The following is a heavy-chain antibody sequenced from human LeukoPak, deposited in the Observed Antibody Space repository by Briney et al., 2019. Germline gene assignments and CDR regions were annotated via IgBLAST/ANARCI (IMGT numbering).Heavy chain of an antibody. J-gene: IGHJ5*02. CDR3: ARGCDAYYYGSGGVSGQNWFDP. CDR1: GGSFSGYY. D-gene: IGHD3-10*01. CDR2: INHSGST. Sequence: SETLSLTCAVYGGSFSGYYWSWIRQPPGKGLEWIGEINHSGSTNYNPSLKSRVTISVDTSKNQFSLKLSSVTAADTAVYYCARGCDAYYYGSGGVSGQNWFDPWGQGTLVTVSS. V-gene: IGHV4-34*01.